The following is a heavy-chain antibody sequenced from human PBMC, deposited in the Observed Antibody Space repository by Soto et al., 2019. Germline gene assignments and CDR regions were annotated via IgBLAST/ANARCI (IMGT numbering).Heavy chain of an antibody. D-gene: IGHD1-1*01. J-gene: IGHJ4*02. CDR2: IYYSGNT. Sequence: QLQLQESGPGLVKPSENLSLTCSVSGGSISSPSYYWGWMRQPPGKGREWIGSIYYSGNTYYNQSRQSRVTIFVGTSRNQFSLKVNTVTAGDPAVYFCARLTGITTFRRDYWGQGTVVTVSS. CDR3: ARLTGITTFRRDY. V-gene: IGHV4-39*01. CDR1: GGSISSPSYY.